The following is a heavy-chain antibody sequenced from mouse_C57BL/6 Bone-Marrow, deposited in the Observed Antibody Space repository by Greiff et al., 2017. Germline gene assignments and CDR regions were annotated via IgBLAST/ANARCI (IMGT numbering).Heavy chain of an antibody. CDR1: GFTFSSYA. D-gene: IGHD1-1*01. V-gene: IGHV5-9-1*02. CDR2: ISSGGDYI. CDR3: TRDITTGEYWYFDV. Sequence: EVKLLQSGDGLVKPGGSLKLSCAASGFTFSSYAMSWVRQTPEQRLEWVAYISSGGDYIYYADTVKGRFTFSRDKARNTLYLQMSSLKFEDTAMYYCTRDITTGEYWYFDVWGTGTTVTVSS. J-gene: IGHJ1*03.